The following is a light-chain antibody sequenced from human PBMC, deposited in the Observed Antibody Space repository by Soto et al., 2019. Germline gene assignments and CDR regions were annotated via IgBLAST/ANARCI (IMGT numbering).Light chain of an antibody. CDR3: QQSYSTLIT. J-gene: IGKJ5*01. CDR2: DAS. V-gene: IGKV1-39*01. Sequence: DIQRTQSPSSLSASVGDRVTIACQASQDISNYLNWYQQKPGKAPKLLIYDASNLETGVPSRFSGSGSGTDFTLTISSLQPEDFATYYCQQSYSTLITFGQGTRLEI. CDR1: QDISNY.